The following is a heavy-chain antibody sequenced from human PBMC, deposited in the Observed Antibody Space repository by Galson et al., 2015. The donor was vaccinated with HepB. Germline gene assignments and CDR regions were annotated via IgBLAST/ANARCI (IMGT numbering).Heavy chain of an antibody. CDR1: GYKFTTYG. CDR2: ISTDNGNT. J-gene: IGHJ4*02. D-gene: IGHD2-21*01. V-gene: IGHV1-18*04. Sequence: SVKVSCKASGYKFTTYGISWVRQAPGQGLEWMGWISTDNGNTNYAQNLQGRVTMTTDTSTSTAYMELRSLRSDDTAVYFCARALSGDGAYWGQGTLVTVSS. CDR3: ARALSGDGAY.